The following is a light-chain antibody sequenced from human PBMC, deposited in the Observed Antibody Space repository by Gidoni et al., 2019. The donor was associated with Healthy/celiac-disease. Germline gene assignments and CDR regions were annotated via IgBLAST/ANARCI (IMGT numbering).Light chain of an antibody. Sequence: DIVMTQSPDSLAVSLGERATINCNSSQSVLYSSNNKNYLAWYQQKPGQPPKLLICWASTRESGVPDRFSGSGSGTDFTLTISSLQARDVTVYYCQRYYSAPRTFGQGTKVEIK. CDR3: QRYYSAPRT. V-gene: IGKV4-1*01. CDR1: QSVLYSSNNKNY. J-gene: IGKJ1*01. CDR2: WAS.